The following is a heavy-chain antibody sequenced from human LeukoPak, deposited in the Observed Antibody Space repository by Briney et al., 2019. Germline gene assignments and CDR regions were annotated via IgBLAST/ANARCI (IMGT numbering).Heavy chain of an antibody. V-gene: IGHV1-18*01. J-gene: IGHJ4*02. CDR1: GYTFTSYG. Sequence: GASVKVSCKASGYTFTSYGISWVRQAPGQGLEWMGWISAYNGNTNYAQKLQGRVTMTTDTSTSTAYMELRSLRSDDTAVYYCARDQQQLASRGYFDYWGQGTLVTVSS. CDR2: ISAYNGNT. CDR3: ARDQQQLASRGYFDY. D-gene: IGHD6-13*01.